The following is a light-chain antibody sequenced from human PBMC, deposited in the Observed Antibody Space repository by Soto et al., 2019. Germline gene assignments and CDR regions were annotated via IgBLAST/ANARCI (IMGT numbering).Light chain of an antibody. V-gene: IGKV1-5*01. J-gene: IGKJ1*01. CDR2: DAS. CDR3: LQYSSHSWT. Sequence: DNHMSQSPSTLSPSVGDRVTITCRASRSISDWLAWYQQKPGKAPELLIFDASGLKSGVPSRFSGSGSGTEFTLTISRLQPDDVATYYCLQYSSHSWTFGQGTKVDIK. CDR1: RSISDW.